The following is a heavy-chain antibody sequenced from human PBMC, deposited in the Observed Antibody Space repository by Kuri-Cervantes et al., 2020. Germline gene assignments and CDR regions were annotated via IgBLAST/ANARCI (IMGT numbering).Heavy chain of an antibody. Sequence: ASVKVSCKASGYTFTSYGISWVRQAPGQGLEWMGWINTNTGIPTYAQGFTARFVFSLDTSVSTAYLHISTLKPEDTAVYYCARGGYCSSTSCPREYYYYAKDVWGQGTTVTVSS. D-gene: IGHD2-2*01. CDR2: INTNTGIP. V-gene: IGHV7-4-1*02. CDR1: GYTFTSYG. J-gene: IGHJ6*02. CDR3: ARGGYCSSTSCPREYYYYAKDV.